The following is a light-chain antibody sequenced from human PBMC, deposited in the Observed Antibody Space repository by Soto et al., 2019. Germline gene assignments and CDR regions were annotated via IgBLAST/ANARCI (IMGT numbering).Light chain of an antibody. CDR1: SSNIGSNA. CDR2: GNN. J-gene: IGLJ3*02. V-gene: IGLV1-44*01. CDR3: AGWDDSLYGVV. Sequence: QAVVTQPPSASGAPGQRVTISCSGSSSNIGSNAVNWYQQLPGSAPKVLIYGNNQRPSGVPDRFSGSKSGTSASLVISGLQSEDEADYYCAGWDDSLYGVVFGGGTKLTVL.